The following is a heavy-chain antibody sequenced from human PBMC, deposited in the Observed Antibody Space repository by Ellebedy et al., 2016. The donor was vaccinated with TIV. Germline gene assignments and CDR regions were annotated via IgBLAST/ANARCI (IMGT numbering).Heavy chain of an antibody. J-gene: IGHJ4*02. CDR3: ARYSWSYGGYDY. D-gene: IGHD1-26*01. V-gene: IGHV5-10-1*01. CDR2: IDHSDSYT. Sequence: PGGSLRLSCKGSGYSFSTFWVIWVRQRPGKGLESMGRIDHSDSYTNYSPSFQGHVTMSPDTSIITAYLEWSSLKASDTAIYYCARYSWSYGGYDYWGQGTLVTVSS. CDR1: GYSFSTFW.